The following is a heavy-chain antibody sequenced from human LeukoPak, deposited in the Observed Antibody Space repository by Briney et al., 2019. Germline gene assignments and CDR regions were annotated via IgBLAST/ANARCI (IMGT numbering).Heavy chain of an antibody. CDR2: ISADGGST. D-gene: IGHD2-21*02. CDR1: GFTFSSYA. Sequence: GGSLRLSCAASGFTFSSYAMSWVRQAPGKGLEWVSDISADGGSTYYADSVKGRFTISRDNAQNSMYLQMNSLRAEDTAVYYCTSWGDTTAEYFQRWGQGTLVTVSS. J-gene: IGHJ1*01. CDR3: TSWGDTTAEYFQR. V-gene: IGHV3-23*01.